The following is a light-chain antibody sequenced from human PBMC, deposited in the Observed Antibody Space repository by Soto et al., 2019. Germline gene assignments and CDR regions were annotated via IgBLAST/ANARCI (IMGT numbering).Light chain of an antibody. CDR3: AVWYDGLDAWM. Sequence: QSVLTQSPSASGTPGQRVTMSCSGSRSNIGSNSVSWYQQLPGTVPKLLIYCSNERPLGVPDRFSGSKSGTSASLAISRLQSEDEAHYYCAVWYDGLDAWMFGGGTKLTVL. CDR2: CSN. V-gene: IGLV1-44*01. J-gene: IGLJ3*02. CDR1: RSNIGSNS.